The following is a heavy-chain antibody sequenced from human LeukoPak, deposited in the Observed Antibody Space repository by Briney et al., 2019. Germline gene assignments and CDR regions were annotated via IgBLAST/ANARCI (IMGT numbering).Heavy chain of an antibody. CDR3: AKDPLLARLVVTPYYFDY. V-gene: IGHV3-23*01. D-gene: IGHD3-22*01. Sequence: SGGSLRLSCAASGFTFSSYAMSWVRQAPGKGLEWVSAISGSGGSTYYADSVKGRFTISRDNSKNTLYLQTNSLRAEDTAVYYCAKDPLLARLVVTPYYFDYWGQGTLVTVSS. CDR1: GFTFSSYA. CDR2: ISGSGGST. J-gene: IGHJ4*02.